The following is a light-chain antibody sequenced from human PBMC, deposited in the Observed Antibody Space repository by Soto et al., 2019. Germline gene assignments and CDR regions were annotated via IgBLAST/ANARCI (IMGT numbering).Light chain of an antibody. Sequence: QSVLTQPPSVSRAPGQRVTISCTGSSSNLGAGFDVHWYQQLPETAPQLLIYDNNNRPSGVPDRFSGSKSGASASLAISGLQAEDEAVYYCQSYDSSLSSPVFGGGTKLTVL. J-gene: IGLJ2*01. CDR1: SSNLGAGFD. V-gene: IGLV1-40*01. CDR3: QSYDSSLSSPV. CDR2: DNN.